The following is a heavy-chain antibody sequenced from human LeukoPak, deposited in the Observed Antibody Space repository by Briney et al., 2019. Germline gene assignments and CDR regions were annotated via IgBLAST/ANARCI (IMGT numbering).Heavy chain of an antibody. D-gene: IGHD3-10*01. CDR2: ISAYNGNT. Sequence: GASVKVSCKASGYTFTSYGISWVRQAPGQGLEWMGWISAYNGNTNYAQKLQGRVTMTTDTSTSTAYMELRSLRSDDTAAYYCARDLRAMVRGVLGYWGQGTLVTVSS. CDR1: GYTFTSYG. J-gene: IGHJ4*02. V-gene: IGHV1-18*01. CDR3: ARDLRAMVRGVLGY.